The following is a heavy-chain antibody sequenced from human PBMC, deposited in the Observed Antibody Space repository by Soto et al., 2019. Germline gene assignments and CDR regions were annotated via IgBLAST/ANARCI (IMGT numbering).Heavy chain of an antibody. V-gene: IGHV1-2*02. D-gene: IGHD3-16*01. CDR2: INPNSGGT. CDR1: GYTFTGYY. Sequence: ASVKVSCKASGYTFTGYYMHWVRQAPGQGLEWMGWINPNSGGTNYAQKFQGRVTMTRDTSISTAYMELSRLRSDDTAVYYCARLLDYYYYGMDVWGQGTLVTVSS. J-gene: IGHJ6*02. CDR3: ARLLDYYYYGMDV.